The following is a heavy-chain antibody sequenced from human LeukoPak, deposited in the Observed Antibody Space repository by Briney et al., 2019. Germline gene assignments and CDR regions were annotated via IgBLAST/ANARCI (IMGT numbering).Heavy chain of an antibody. J-gene: IGHJ4*02. CDR1: GVTFSTYT. D-gene: IGHD6-19*01. Sequence: PGKSLRLSCAASGVTFSTYTMHWVRQAPGQGLEWVALISYEGSKRNYADSVKGRFTISRDNSQSTLYLEMNSLRTEDTAVYYCARAPYTSGWYFAFDYWGQGTLVTVSS. V-gene: IGHV3-30-3*01. CDR2: ISYEGSKR. CDR3: ARAPYTSGWYFAFDY.